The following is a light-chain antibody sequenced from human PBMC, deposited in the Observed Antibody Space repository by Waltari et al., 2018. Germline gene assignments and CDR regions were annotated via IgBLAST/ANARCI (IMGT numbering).Light chain of an antibody. CDR3: QQSYITPYT. Sequence: TCRANQSITSQLNWFQQQPGKAPKLLIHTASSFQSGVPSRFSGSGSGTHFTLTITSLQPEDFATYFCQQSYITPYTFGQGTKLEIK. V-gene: IGKV1-39*01. J-gene: IGKJ2*01. CDR2: TAS. CDR1: QSITSQ.